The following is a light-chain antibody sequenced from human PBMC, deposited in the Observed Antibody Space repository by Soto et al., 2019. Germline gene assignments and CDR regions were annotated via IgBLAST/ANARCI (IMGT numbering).Light chain of an antibody. CDR3: MHYLQMLRLT. CDR1: QSLLHSNGYHQ. V-gene: IGKV2-28*01. Sequence: VMTQSPLSLPVTSGEPASFSCRSSQSLLHSNGYHQLDWYLQKPGQSPQLLIYWGSYRASGVPDSFSGSGSGTDFTLKISRVEAEDVGVYYWMHYLQMLRLTFGGGTKVEI. J-gene: IGKJ4*01. CDR2: WGS.